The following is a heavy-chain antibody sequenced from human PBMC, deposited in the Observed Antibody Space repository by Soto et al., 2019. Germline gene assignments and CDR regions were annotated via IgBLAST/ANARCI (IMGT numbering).Heavy chain of an antibody. D-gene: IGHD2-15*01. Sequence: GGSLRLSCAASGFTFSNYGMHWVRQAPGKGLEWLAVMSFDGSNEYYADSVQGRLTISRDNSKNTLYLQMNSLRTEDTAVYHCAKDAAVAFDIWGQGAMVTVSS. J-gene: IGHJ3*02. V-gene: IGHV3-30*18. CDR1: GFTFSNYG. CDR2: MSFDGSNE. CDR3: AKDAAVAFDI.